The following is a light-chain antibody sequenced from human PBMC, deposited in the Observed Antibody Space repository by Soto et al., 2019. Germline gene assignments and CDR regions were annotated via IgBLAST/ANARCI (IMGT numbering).Light chain of an antibody. J-gene: IGKJ1*01. CDR3: QQRSNWPPWT. CDR2: DAS. Sequence: EIVLTLSPATLSLSPGERPTLSRRAGRRVSIYLAWYQQKPGQAPRLLIYDASNRATGIPARFSGSGSGTAFTLPISSLEPEDFAVYYCQQRSNWPPWTFGQGTKVDIK. V-gene: IGKV3-11*01. CDR1: RRVSIY.